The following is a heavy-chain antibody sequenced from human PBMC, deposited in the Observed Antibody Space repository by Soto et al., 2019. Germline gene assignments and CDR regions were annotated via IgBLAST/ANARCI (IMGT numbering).Heavy chain of an antibody. J-gene: IGHJ4*02. CDR3: ARLKDEKQYGSGSYYVDY. D-gene: IGHD3-10*01. V-gene: IGHV4-39*01. CDR1: GGSISSSNFY. CDR2: VYYTGST. Sequence: PSETLSLTCTVSGGSISSSNFYWGWIRQPPEKGLEWIGTVYYTGSTYCKPSLRSRVTMSVDKSKNQFSLKLSSVTAADTAVYYCARLKDEKQYGSGSYYVDYWGQGTLVTVSS.